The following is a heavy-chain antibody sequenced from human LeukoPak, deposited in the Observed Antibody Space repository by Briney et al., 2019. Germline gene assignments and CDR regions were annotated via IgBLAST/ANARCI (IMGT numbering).Heavy chain of an antibody. CDR3: AKLYSSSWYAPEDY. V-gene: IGHV3-23*01. CDR1: GFTFSSYA. Sequence: GGSLRLSCAASGFTFSSYATSWVRQAPGKGLEWVSAISGSGGGTYYADSVKGRFTISRDNSKNTLYLQMNSLRAEDTAVYYCAKLYSSSWYAPEDYWGQGTLVTVSS. D-gene: IGHD6-13*01. J-gene: IGHJ4*02. CDR2: ISGSGGGT.